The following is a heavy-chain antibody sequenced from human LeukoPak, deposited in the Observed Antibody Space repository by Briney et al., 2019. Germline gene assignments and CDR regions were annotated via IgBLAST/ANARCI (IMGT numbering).Heavy chain of an antibody. V-gene: IGHV6-1*01. Sequence: SQTLSLTCAISGDSVSSNSVAWNWIRQSPSRGLEGLGRTYYRSKWYNDYAVSVKSRITINPDTSKNQFSLQLKSVTPEDTAVYYCTRGRNWGESGFDYWGQGTLVTVSS. CDR2: TYYRSKWYN. J-gene: IGHJ4*02. D-gene: IGHD7-27*01. CDR1: GDSVSSNSVA. CDR3: TRGRNWGESGFDY.